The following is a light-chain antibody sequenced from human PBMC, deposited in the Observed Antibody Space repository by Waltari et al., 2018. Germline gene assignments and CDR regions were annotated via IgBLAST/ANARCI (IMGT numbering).Light chain of an antibody. CDR2: GAS. V-gene: IGKV3-20*01. CDR3: QLYGTSPPLT. CDR1: QTFSSSY. J-gene: IGKJ4*01. Sequence: EIVLTQSPGTLSLSPGERATLSCRASQTFSSSYLAWYQQKPGQAPRLLIYGASTRAAGCPVRFSGSGSGTDFTLTISRLEPEDFAVYYCQLYGTSPPLTFGGGTKVEIK.